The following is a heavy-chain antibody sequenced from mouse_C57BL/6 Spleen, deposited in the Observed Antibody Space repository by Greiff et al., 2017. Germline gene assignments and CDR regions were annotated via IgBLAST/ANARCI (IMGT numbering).Heavy chain of an antibody. J-gene: IGHJ4*01. D-gene: IGHD2-3*01. CDR1: GYTFTDYY. CDR2: IYPGSGNT. CDR3: ARFGPLYDSLNAMDY. V-gene: IGHV1-76*01. Sequence: VQLQQSGAELVRPGASVKLSCKASGYTFTDYYINWVKQRPGQGLEWIARIYPGSGNTYYNEKFKGKATLTAEKSSSTAYMQLSSLTSEDSAVYFCARFGPLYDSLNAMDYWGQGTSGTVSS.